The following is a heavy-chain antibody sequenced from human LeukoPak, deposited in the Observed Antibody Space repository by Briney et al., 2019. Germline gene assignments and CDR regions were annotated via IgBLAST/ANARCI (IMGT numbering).Heavy chain of an antibody. CDR3: ARVYYSSGWYEPYSSHH. CDR1: GFTFSSYA. Sequence: GGSLRLSCAASGFTFSSYAMHWVRQAPGKGLEWVAVISDDGSNKYYPDSVKGRFTISRDNSKNPLYLQMNSLRAEDTALDYCARVYYSSGWYEPYSSHHWGQGTLVTVSS. J-gene: IGHJ5*02. V-gene: IGHV3-30-3*01. CDR2: ISDDGSNK. D-gene: IGHD6-19*01.